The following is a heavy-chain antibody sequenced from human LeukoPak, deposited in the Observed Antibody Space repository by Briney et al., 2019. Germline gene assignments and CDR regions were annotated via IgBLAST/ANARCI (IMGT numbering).Heavy chain of an antibody. CDR2: IYHSGST. Sequence: SETLSLTCAVSGGSISSSNWWSWVRQPPGKGLEWIGEIYHSGSTNYNPSLKSRVTISVDTSKNQFSLKLSSVTAADTAVYYCARASGVSYILTGYYNGKLDYWGQGTLVTVSS. CDR1: GGSISSSNW. D-gene: IGHD3-9*01. V-gene: IGHV4-4*02. J-gene: IGHJ4*02. CDR3: ARASGVSYILTGYYNGKLDY.